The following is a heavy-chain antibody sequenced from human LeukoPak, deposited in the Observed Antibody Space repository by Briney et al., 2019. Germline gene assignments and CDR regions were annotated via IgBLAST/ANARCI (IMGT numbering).Heavy chain of an antibody. CDR2: ISYDGSNK. CDR1: GFTFSIYD. Sequence: GGSLRLSCATSGFTFSIYDTHWVRQAPGKGLEWVAVISYDGSNKNFADSEKGRFTISRDNSKNTLYLQMNSLRAEDTAVYYCAKDLVRGVNAYYYYYGMDVWGQGTTVTVS. CDR3: AKDLVRGVNAYYYYYGMDV. D-gene: IGHD3-10*01. J-gene: IGHJ6*02. V-gene: IGHV3-30*18.